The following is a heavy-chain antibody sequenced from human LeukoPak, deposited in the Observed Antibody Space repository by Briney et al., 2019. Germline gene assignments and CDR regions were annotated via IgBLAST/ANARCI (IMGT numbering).Heavy chain of an antibody. CDR2: ISSSSTYT. Sequence: GGSLRLSCAASGFTFSSYSMNWVRQAPGKGLEWVSSISSSSTYTYYAGSVKGRFTISRDNAKNTLYLQMNNLRAEDTAVYYCARDLSFGAPYNWFDPWGQGTLVTVSS. D-gene: IGHD3-10*01. J-gene: IGHJ5*02. CDR1: GFTFSSYS. CDR3: ARDLSFGAPYNWFDP. V-gene: IGHV3-21*01.